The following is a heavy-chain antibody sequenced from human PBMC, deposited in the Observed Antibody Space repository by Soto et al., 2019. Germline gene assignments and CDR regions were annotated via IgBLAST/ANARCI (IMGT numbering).Heavy chain of an antibody. Sequence: ASVKVSCKASGYTFTSYGISWVRQAPGQGLEWMGWISVYNGNTNYAQNLQGRVTMTTDTSTSTAYMELRSLRSDDTAVYYCAIALDSSGYYYLDQIDYWGQGTLVTVSS. J-gene: IGHJ4*02. CDR2: ISVYNGNT. CDR3: AIALDSSGYYYLDQIDY. CDR1: GYTFTSYG. V-gene: IGHV1-18*01. D-gene: IGHD3-22*01.